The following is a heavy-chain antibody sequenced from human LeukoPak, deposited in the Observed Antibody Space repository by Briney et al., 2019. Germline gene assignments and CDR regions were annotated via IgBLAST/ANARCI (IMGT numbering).Heavy chain of an antibody. CDR3: AKDSTAMVSLDYFDY. Sequence: PGGSLRLSCAASGFTFSSYGIHWVRQAPGKGLEWVAVIWYDGSNKYYADSVKGRFTISRDNSKNTLYLQMNSLRAEDTAVYYCAKDSTAMVSLDYFDYWGQGTLVTVSS. J-gene: IGHJ4*02. D-gene: IGHD5-18*01. V-gene: IGHV3-33*06. CDR1: GFTFSSYG. CDR2: IWYDGSNK.